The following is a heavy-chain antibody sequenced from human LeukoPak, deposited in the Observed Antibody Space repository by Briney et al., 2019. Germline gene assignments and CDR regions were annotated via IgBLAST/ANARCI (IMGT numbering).Heavy chain of an antibody. CDR3: AKGARSGSYLYYFDY. V-gene: IGHV3-30*02. J-gene: IGHJ4*02. CDR1: GFTFSSYG. CDR2: IRYDGSNK. D-gene: IGHD3-10*01. Sequence: PGGSLRLSCAAFGFTFSSYGMHWVRQAPGKGLEWVAFIRYDGSNKYYADSVKGRFTISRDNSKNTLYLQMNSLRAEDTAVYYCAKGARSGSYLYYFDYWGQGTLVTVSS.